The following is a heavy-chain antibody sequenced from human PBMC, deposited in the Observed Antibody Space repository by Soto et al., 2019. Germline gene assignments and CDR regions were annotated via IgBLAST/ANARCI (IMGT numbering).Heavy chain of an antibody. D-gene: IGHD4-4*01. CDR1: GFTFTSYW. V-gene: IGHV3-74*01. Sequence: EVQLVESGGTLVQPGGSLRLSCAATGFTFTSYWMHWVRQAPGKGLVWVSRINGDGSNTFYADSVKGRLTISRDNAKNTVYLQMNSLRADDTAVYYCARGIQYRYGMDVWGQGTTVTVSS. CDR3: ARGIQYRYGMDV. J-gene: IGHJ6*02. CDR2: INGDGSNT.